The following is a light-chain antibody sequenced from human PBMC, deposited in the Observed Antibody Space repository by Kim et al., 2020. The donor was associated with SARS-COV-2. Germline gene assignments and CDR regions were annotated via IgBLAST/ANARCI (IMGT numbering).Light chain of an antibody. CDR3: QQFSTSPPAYT. V-gene: IGKV3-20*01. CDR2: AAS. Sequence: PGERTTLSCRASQSISSAFVAWYQQKLGQAPRLLIFAASSRAAGTPNRFSGSGSGTDCTLTISRVEPDDFAVYYCQQFSTSPPAYTFGQGTKLEI. CDR1: QSISSAF. J-gene: IGKJ2*01.